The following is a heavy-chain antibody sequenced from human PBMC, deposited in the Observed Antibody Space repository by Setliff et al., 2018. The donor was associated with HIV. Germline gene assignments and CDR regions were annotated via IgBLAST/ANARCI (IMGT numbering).Heavy chain of an antibody. D-gene: IGHD1-26*01. CDR3: AKGTGGGTYVSNYYYMDV. Sequence: GGSLRLSCAASGFTFSSFAMAWVRQAPGKGLEWVSIIYTDDSNTYYAESVKGRFTVSRDNAKNSLYLQMNSLRAEDMALYYCAKGTGGGTYVSNYYYMDVWGKGTTVTVSS. CDR1: GFTFSSFA. J-gene: IGHJ6*03. V-gene: IGHV3-23*03. CDR2: IYTDDSNT.